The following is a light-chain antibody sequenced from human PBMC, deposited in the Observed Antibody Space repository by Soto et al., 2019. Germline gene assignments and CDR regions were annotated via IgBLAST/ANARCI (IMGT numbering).Light chain of an antibody. CDR1: QSFVYRDGNTY. CDR2: KVS. J-gene: IGKJ2*03. CDR3: MQGTHWPPYS. Sequence: VVLTQSPLSLPVTLGQPASISCRSSQSFVYRDGNTYLNLFQQRPGQSPRRLIYKVSDRDSGVPDRFSGSGSGTDFTLKISRVEAEDVGVYYCMQGTHWPPYSFGQGTKLEIK. V-gene: IGKV2-30*01.